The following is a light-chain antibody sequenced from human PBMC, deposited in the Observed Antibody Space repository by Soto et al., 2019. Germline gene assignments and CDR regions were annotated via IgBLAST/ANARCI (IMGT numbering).Light chain of an antibody. Sequence: QSALTQPASVSGSPGQSITIFCTGTSSDVGGYNYVSWYQQRPGKPPKLMIYDVTNRPSGVSNRFSGSKSGSTASLTISGLQAWDGGEYYLNSYTNRNPVMFGRRTKLTVL. J-gene: IGLJ3*02. CDR3: NSYTNRNPVM. V-gene: IGLV2-14*03. CDR1: SSDVGGYNY. CDR2: DVT.